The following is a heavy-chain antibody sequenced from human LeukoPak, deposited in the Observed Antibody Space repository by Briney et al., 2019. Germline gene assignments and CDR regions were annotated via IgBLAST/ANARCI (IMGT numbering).Heavy chain of an antibody. Sequence: ASVKVSCKASGYTFTSYGFSWVRQAPGQGLEWMGWISTYYGNTNYAQKLQDRVTMTTDTSASTAYMELTSLRSDDTAVYYCARVYSTNYYGSGDRPFLFDYWGQGTVVTVSS. CDR2: ISTYYGNT. J-gene: IGHJ4*02. D-gene: IGHD3-10*01. CDR3: ARVYSTNYYGSGDRPFLFDY. V-gene: IGHV1-18*01. CDR1: GYTFTSYG.